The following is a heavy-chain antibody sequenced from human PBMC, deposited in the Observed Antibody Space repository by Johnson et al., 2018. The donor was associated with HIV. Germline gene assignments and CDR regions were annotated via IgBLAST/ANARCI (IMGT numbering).Heavy chain of an antibody. Sequence: MLLVESGGGLVQPGGSPRLSCAASGFTSSYYDMHWVRQGPGKGLQWVSGIGITGDTYYAGSVKGRFTISRDHAKNSLYLQMNSLTAGDMAVYYCARGSVFDIWGRGTMVTVSS. CDR2: IGITGDT. D-gene: IGHD3-3*01. CDR3: ARGSVFDI. CDR1: GFTSSYYD. V-gene: IGHV3-13*01. J-gene: IGHJ3*02.